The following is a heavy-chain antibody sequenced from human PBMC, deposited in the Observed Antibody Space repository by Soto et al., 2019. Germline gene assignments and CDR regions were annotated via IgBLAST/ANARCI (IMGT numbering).Heavy chain of an antibody. CDR1: GFTFSGSA. CDR2: IRSKANSYAT. CDR3: TRLDSRRYYYMDV. D-gene: IGHD6-6*01. Sequence: PGGSLRLSCAASGFTFSGSAMHWVRQASGKGLEWVGRIRSKANSYATAYAASVKGRFTISRDDSKNTAYLQMNSLKTEDTAVYYCTRLDSRRYYYMDVWGKGTTVTVSS. V-gene: IGHV3-73*01. J-gene: IGHJ6*03.